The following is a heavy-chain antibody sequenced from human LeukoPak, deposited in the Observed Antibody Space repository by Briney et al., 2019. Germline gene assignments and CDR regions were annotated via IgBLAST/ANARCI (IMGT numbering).Heavy chain of an antibody. CDR3: ARQSGHIAVAGTMYYFDY. V-gene: IGHV1-69*05. CDR2: IIPIFGTA. Sequence: SVKVSCKASGGTFSSYAISWVRQAPGQGLEWMGGIIPIFGTANYAQKLQGRVTMTTDTSTSTAYMELRSLRSDDTAVYYCARQSGHIAVAGTMYYFDYWGQGTLVTVSS. CDR1: GGTFSSYA. D-gene: IGHD6-19*01. J-gene: IGHJ4*02.